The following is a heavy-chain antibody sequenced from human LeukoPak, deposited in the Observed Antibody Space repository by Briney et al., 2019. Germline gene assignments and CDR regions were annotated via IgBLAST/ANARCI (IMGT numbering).Heavy chain of an antibody. CDR3: ARAVGTSRNFFDH. CDR2: IYHSGST. Sequence: PSETLSLTCTVSGYSISSGFYWGWIRQPPGKGLECIGSIYHSGSTYYNPSLKSRVTISVDTSKNQFSLNLSSVTAADTAMYYCARAVGTSRNFFDHWGQGTLVTVSS. V-gene: IGHV4-38-2*02. J-gene: IGHJ4*02. CDR1: GYSISSGFY. D-gene: IGHD4-23*01.